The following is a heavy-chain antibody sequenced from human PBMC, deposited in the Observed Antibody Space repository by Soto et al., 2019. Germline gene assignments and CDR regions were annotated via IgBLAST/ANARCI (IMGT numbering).Heavy chain of an antibody. D-gene: IGHD2-15*01. CDR1: DYSISSGYY. V-gene: IGHV4-38-2*01. Sequence: SETLSLTCAVSDYSISSGYYWGWIRQPPGKGLEWIGSIYRSGSTFYNPSLKSRVTISVDTSKNQFSLKLTSVTAADTAVYFCARLWGCSGGHCLYYFDYWGQGXLVTVYS. J-gene: IGHJ4*02. CDR2: IYRSGST. CDR3: ARLWGCSGGHCLYYFDY.